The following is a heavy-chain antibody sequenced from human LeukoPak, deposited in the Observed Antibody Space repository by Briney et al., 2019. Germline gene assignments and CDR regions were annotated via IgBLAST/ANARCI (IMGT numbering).Heavy chain of an antibody. CDR2: IYTSGST. CDR3: ARGVYSSASPRYYYYMDV. D-gene: IGHD6-6*01. Sequence: SQTLSLTCTVSGGSISSGRYYSSCIWQPPGKRLEWIGRIYTSGSTNYNPSLTRRVTLSLETSKIQFSLKLSSVTAADTAVYYCARGVYSSASPRYYYYMDVWGKGTTVTVSS. J-gene: IGHJ6*03. CDR1: GGSISSGRYY. V-gene: IGHV4-61*02.